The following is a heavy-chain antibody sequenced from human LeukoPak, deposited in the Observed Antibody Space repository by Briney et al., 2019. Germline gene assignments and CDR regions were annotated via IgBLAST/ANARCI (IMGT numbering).Heavy chain of an antibody. J-gene: IGHJ4*02. CDR1: GFTFSDYY. Sequence: GGSLRLSCAASGFTFSDYYMSWIRQAPGKGLVWVSRIDEDGWTTDYADPVKGRFTISRDNVQNTLYLQMNSLRAEDTAVYYCARDVAGAGSYWGQGTLVTVSS. V-gene: IGHV3-11*01. D-gene: IGHD3-10*01. CDR2: IDEDGWTT. CDR3: ARDVAGAGSY.